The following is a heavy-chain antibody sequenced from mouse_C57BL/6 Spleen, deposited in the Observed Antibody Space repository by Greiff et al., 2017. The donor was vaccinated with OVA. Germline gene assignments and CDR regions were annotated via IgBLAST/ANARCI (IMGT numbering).Heavy chain of an antibody. CDR1: GYTFTDYY. CDR3: ARGTTVVGGDFDY. J-gene: IGHJ2*01. CDR2: INPNNGGT. Sequence: EVQLQQSGPELVKPGASVKISCKASGYTFTDYYMNWVKQSHGKSLEWIGDINPNNGGTSYNQKFKGKATLTVDKSSSTAYMELRSLTSEDSAVYYCARGTTVVGGDFDYWGQGTTLTVSS. V-gene: IGHV1-26*01. D-gene: IGHD1-1*01.